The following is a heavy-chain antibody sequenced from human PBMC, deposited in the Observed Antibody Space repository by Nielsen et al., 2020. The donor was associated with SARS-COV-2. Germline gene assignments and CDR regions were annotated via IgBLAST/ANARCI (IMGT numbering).Heavy chain of an antibody. CDR2: ISSSSSTI. Sequence: GVLKISCAASGFTFSSYSMNWVRQAPGKGLEWVSYISSSSSTIYYADSVKGRFTISRDNAKNSLYLQMNSLRDEDTAVYYCAARIYCGGDCSGGWGQGTLVTVSS. CDR3: AARIYCGGDCSGG. J-gene: IGHJ4*02. V-gene: IGHV3-48*02. CDR1: GFTFSSYS. D-gene: IGHD2-21*01.